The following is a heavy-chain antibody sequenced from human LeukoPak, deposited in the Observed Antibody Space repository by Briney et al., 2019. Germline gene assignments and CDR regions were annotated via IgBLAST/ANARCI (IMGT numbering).Heavy chain of an antibody. V-gene: IGHV5-51*01. CDR3: ARLPMVTDIEDAFDI. CDR2: IYPGDSDT. Sequence: AGESLKISCKGSGYSFTSYWIGWVRQMPGKGLEWMGIIYPGDSDTRYSPSFQGQVTISADKSISTAYLQWSSLKASDTAMYYCARLPMVTDIEDAFDIWGQGTMVTVSS. CDR1: GYSFTSYW. J-gene: IGHJ3*02. D-gene: IGHD3-10*01.